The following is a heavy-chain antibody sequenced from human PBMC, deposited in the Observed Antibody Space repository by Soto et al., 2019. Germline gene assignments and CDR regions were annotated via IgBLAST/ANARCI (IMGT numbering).Heavy chain of an antibody. D-gene: IGHD4-17*01. CDR2: ISAYNGNT. J-gene: IGHJ6*03. CDR1: GYTFTSYG. CDR3: ARDPGIDYGEGYYYYMDV. Sequence: ASVKVSCKASGYTFTSYGISWVRQAPGQGLEWMGWISAYNGNTNYAQKLQGRVTMTTDTSTSTAYMELRSLRSDDTAVYYCARDPGIDYGEGYYYYMDVWGKGTTVTVSS. V-gene: IGHV1-18*01.